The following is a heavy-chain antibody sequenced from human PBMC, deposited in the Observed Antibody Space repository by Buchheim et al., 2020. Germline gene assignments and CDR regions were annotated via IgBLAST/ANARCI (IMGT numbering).Heavy chain of an antibody. J-gene: IGHJ4*02. D-gene: IGHD3-16*01. Sequence: QLQLQESDSGLVKPSQTLSLTCAVSGDSITSGPYSWSWVRQRPGKGLVWIGYTYHSGSPNYNPSLKSRVIISVAKSKNHFSLNLRSMTAADAAVYYCARGYRFAYYFDYWGQGTL. CDR1: GDSITSGPYS. CDR3: ARGYRFAYYFDY. V-gene: IGHV4-30-2*01. CDR2: TYHSGSP.